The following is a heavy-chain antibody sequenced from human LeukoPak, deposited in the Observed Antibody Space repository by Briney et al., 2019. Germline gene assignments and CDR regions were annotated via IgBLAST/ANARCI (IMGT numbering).Heavy chain of an antibody. Sequence: GRSLRLSCAASGFTFSSYGMHWVRQAPGKGLEWVAVIWYDGSNKYYADSVKGRFTISRDNSKNTLYLQMNSLRAEDTAVYYCARVYRPMIVVVPLGDWGQGTLVTVSS. CDR1: GFTFSSYG. D-gene: IGHD3-22*01. CDR2: IWYDGSNK. J-gene: IGHJ4*02. V-gene: IGHV3-33*01. CDR3: ARVYRPMIVVVPLGD.